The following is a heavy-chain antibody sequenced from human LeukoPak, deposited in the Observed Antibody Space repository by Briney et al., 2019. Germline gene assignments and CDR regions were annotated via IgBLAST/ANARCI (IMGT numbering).Heavy chain of an antibody. Sequence: AASVKVSCEASGYTFTGYYMHWVRQAPGQGLEWMGWINPNSGGTNYAQKLQGWVTMTRDKSISTAYMELSRLRCDDTAVSCCARGRSYCSSTSCYDDYFDYWGQGTLVTVSS. D-gene: IGHD2-2*01. J-gene: IGHJ4*02. CDR2: INPNSGGT. CDR3: ARGRSYCSSTSCYDDYFDY. V-gene: IGHV1-2*04. CDR1: GYTFTGYY.